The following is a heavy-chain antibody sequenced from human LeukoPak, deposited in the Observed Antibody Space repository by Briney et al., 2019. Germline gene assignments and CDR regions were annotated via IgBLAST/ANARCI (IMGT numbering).Heavy chain of an antibody. CDR3: ARSRDILTGYYIPDDAFDI. J-gene: IGHJ3*02. CDR2: INHSGST. Sequence: SETLSLTCAVYGGSFSGYYRSWTRQPPGKGLEWIGEINHSGSTNYNPSLKSRVTISVDTSKNQSSLKLSSVTAADTAVYYCARSRDILTGYYIPDDAFDIWGQGTMVTVSS. D-gene: IGHD3-9*01. CDR1: GGSFSGYY. V-gene: IGHV4-34*01.